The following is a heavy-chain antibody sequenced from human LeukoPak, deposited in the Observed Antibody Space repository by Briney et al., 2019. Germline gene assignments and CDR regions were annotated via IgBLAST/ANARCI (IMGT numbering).Heavy chain of an antibody. CDR2: ISSSSSYI. CDR1: GFTFSSYS. V-gene: IGHV3-21*01. J-gene: IGHJ4*02. Sequence: PGGSLRLSCAASGFTFSSYSMNWVRQAPGKGLEWVSSISSSSSYIYYADSVKGRFTISRDNAKNSLYLQMNSLRAEDTAVYYCARDRGDDYSDFDYWGQGTLVTVSS. CDR3: ARDRGDDYSDFDY. D-gene: IGHD4-11*01.